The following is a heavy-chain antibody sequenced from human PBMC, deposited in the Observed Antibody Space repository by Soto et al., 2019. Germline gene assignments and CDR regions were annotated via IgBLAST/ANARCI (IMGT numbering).Heavy chain of an antibody. CDR2: IKQDGSEK. Sequence: GGSLRLSCAASGFTFSSYWMSWVRQAPGKGLEWVANIKQDGSEKYYVDSVKGRFTISRDNAKNSLYLRMNSLRAEDTAVYYCARDDYYYGSGSYYTLGIDYWGQGTLVTVSS. CDR3: ARDDYYYGSGSYYTLGIDY. V-gene: IGHV3-7*05. J-gene: IGHJ4*02. CDR1: GFTFSSYW. D-gene: IGHD3-10*01.